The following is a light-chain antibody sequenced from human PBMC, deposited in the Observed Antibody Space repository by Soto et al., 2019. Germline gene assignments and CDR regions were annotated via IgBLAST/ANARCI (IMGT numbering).Light chain of an antibody. CDR1: QSVSGSY. CDR3: QQYGSTPT. J-gene: IGKJ1*01. CDR2: GAS. Sequence: IVFTQSPGTPSLSPVERATPSCRASQSVSGSYLAWHQQKPGQAPRLLIYGASSRATGIPDRFTGSGSGTDFTLTISRLEPEDFAVYYCQQYGSTPTFGQGTKVDIK. V-gene: IGKV3-20*01.